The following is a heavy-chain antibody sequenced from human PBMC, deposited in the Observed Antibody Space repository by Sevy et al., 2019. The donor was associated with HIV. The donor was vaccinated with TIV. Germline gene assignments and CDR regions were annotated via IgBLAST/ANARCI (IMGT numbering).Heavy chain of an antibody. Sequence: QAGGSLRLSCAASGFTFSKYSMSWVRQPPGKGLEWVSTLSFGCGEINYADSVKGRFTISRDNSKSSVYLQMNNLRPEDTAVYYCAREGCTKPHDYWGQGTLVTVSP. V-gene: IGHV3-23*01. CDR3: AREGCTKPHDY. CDR2: LSFGCGEI. J-gene: IGHJ4*02. CDR1: GFTFSKYS. D-gene: IGHD2-8*01.